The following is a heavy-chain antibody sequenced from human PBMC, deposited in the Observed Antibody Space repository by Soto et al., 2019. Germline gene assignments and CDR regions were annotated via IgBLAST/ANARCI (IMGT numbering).Heavy chain of an antibody. CDR1: GYTFTSYA. V-gene: IGHV1-3*01. D-gene: IGHD3-22*01. Sequence: QVQLVQSGAEVKKPGASVKVSCKASGYTFTSYAMHWVRQAPGQRLEWMGWINAGNGNTKYSQKFQGRVTITRDTSASTAYMELSSLRSEDTAVYYCAIGSMIVVVPLLGYWGQGTLVTVSS. CDR3: AIGSMIVVVPLLGY. J-gene: IGHJ4*02. CDR2: INAGNGNT.